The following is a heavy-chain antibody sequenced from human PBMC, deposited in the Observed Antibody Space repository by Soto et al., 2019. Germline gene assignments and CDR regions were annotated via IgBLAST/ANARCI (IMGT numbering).Heavy chain of an antibody. D-gene: IGHD1-1*01. J-gene: IGHJ4*02. CDR2: IYYSGRT. CDR3: ARHDWNGVDY. CDR1: GGSISRNSY. V-gene: IGHV4-39*01. Sequence: QMQLQESGPGLVKPSETLSLTCTVSGGSISRNSYLGWIRQPPGKGLEWIGSIYYSGRTYYNPSLHSRVTISADTSKNPLSLQLSSVTAADTAVYYCARHDWNGVDYWGQGTLVTVSS.